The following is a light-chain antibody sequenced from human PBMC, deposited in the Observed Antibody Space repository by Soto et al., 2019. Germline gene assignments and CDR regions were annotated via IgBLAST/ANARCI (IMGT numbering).Light chain of an antibody. CDR3: CSYAGGTTWV. CDR2: EGT. CDR1: SNDFGSRNF. Sequence: QSALTQPASMSGSPGQSITISCTGSSNDFGSRNFVSWYQQRPNKAPKLMIFEGTKRPSGVSDRFSASKSGYTASLTIPGLRAEDEANYYCCSYAGGTTWVFGGGTKVTVL. J-gene: IGLJ3*02. V-gene: IGLV2-23*01.